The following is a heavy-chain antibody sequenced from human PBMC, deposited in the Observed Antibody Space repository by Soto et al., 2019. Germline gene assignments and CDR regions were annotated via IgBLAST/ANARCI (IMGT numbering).Heavy chain of an antibody. CDR1: GFTFSSYW. CDR3: ARAEVAGEGVYYYGMDV. CDR2: IKQDGSEK. V-gene: IGHV3-7*01. D-gene: IGHD2-15*01. J-gene: IGHJ6*02. Sequence: GGSLRLSCAASGFTFSSYWMSWVCQAPGKGLEWVANIKQDGSEKYYVDSVKGRFTISRDNAKNSLYLQMNSLRAEDTAVYYCARAEVAGEGVYYYGMDVWGQGTTVTSP.